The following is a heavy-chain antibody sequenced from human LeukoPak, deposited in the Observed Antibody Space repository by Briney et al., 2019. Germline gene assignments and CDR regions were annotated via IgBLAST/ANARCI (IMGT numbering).Heavy chain of an antibody. Sequence: GGSLRLSCAASGFTFSSYGMHWVRQAPGKGLEWVAVISYDGSNKYYADSVKGRFTISRDNSKNTLYLRMNSLRAEDTAVYYCAKDYAYSGYDGEGAFDIWGQGTMVTVSS. CDR3: AKDYAYSGYDGEGAFDI. CDR2: ISYDGSNK. V-gene: IGHV3-30*18. D-gene: IGHD5-12*01. J-gene: IGHJ3*02. CDR1: GFTFSSYG.